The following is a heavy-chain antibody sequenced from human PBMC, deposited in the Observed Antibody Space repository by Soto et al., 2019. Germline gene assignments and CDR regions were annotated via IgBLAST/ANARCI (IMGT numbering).Heavy chain of an antibody. J-gene: IGHJ4*02. CDR1: GGSISSYY. CDR3: ARVYSSGYYYPIDY. CDR2: IYYSGGT. D-gene: IGHD3-22*01. V-gene: IGHV4-59*01. Sequence: SETLCLTCTVSGGSISSYYWSWIRQPPGKGLEWIGYIYYSGGTNYNPSLKSRVTISVDTSKNQFSLKLSSVTAADTAVYFCARVYSSGYYYPIDYWGKGTLVTVSS.